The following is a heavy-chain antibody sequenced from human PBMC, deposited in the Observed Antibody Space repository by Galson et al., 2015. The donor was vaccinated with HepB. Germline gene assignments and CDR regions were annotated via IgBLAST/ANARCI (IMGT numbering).Heavy chain of an antibody. D-gene: IGHD6-19*01. CDR2: LNLNGDSP. J-gene: IGHJ4*02. CDR3: AKSPQGWSSQTFDY. CDR1: GFTFSTYD. V-gene: IGHV3-23*01. Sequence: SLRLSCAASGFTFSTYDMSWVRQAPGKGLEWVSTLNLNGDSPNHADSVKGRFSISRDNSQNMLYLQMNGLRAEDTAVYYCAKSPQGWSSQTFDYWGQGTLVTASS.